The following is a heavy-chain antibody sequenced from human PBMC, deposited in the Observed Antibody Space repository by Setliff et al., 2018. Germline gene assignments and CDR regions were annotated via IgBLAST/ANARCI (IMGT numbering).Heavy chain of an antibody. Sequence: GGSLRLSCAASGFTFSSFWMAWVRQSPGRGLEWVANINQDGSGKYYVDSVKGRFTVSRDLSMNTVFLQMDSLRAEDTAVYFCAKEQEITLVPGIIPDAFDLWGQGTMVTVSS. CDR3: AKEQEITLVPGIIPDAFDL. D-gene: IGHD3-10*01. CDR2: INQDGSGK. V-gene: IGHV3-7*01. CDR1: GFTFSSFW. J-gene: IGHJ3*01.